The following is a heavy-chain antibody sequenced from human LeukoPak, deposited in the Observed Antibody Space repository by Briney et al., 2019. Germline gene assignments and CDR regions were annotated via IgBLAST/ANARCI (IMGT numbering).Heavy chain of an antibody. Sequence: PGGSLRLSCAASGFTFSNYAMSWVRQAPGKGLEWVSSINGRGGSTYYADSVKGRFTISRDNAKNSLYLQMNSLRAEDTAVYYCARASPYSGSYLIDYWGQGTLVTVSS. CDR3: ARASPYSGSYLIDY. J-gene: IGHJ4*02. CDR1: GFTFSNYA. CDR2: INGRGGST. D-gene: IGHD1-26*01. V-gene: IGHV3-23*01.